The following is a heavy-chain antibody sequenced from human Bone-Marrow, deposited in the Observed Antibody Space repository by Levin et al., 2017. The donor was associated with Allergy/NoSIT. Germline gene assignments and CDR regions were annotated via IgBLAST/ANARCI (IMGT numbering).Heavy chain of an antibody. Sequence: SCAASGFTFSNSWMHWVRQAPGQGLVWVSGIYSDGNIIGYADSVKGRFTISRDNAKNTLFLQMNSLRADDTAVYYCARENESFDFWGQGTLVTVSS. CDR3: ARENESFDF. V-gene: IGHV3-74*01. CDR1: GFTFSNSW. J-gene: IGHJ4*02. CDR2: IYSDGNII. D-gene: IGHD1-1*01.